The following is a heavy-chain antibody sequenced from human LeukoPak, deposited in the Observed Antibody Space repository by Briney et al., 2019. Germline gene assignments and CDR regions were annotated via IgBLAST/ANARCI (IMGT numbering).Heavy chain of an antibody. V-gene: IGHV4-59*08. D-gene: IGHD3-22*01. CDR2: IYYSGST. J-gene: IGHJ4*02. CDR3: ARHPGPYYYDSSGLDY. CDR1: GGSISSYY. Sequence: PSETLSLTCTVSGGSISSYYWSWIRQPPGKGLEWIGYIYYSGSTNYNPSLKSRVTISVDTSKNQFSLKLSSVTAADTAVYYCARHPGPYYYDSSGLDYWGQGTLVTVSS.